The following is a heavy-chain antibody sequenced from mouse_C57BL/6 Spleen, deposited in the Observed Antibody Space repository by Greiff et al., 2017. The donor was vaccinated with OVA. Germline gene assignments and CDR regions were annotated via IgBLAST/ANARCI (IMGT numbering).Heavy chain of an antibody. V-gene: IGHV5-16*01. CDR2: INYDGSST. Sequence: EVHLVESEGGLVQPGSSMKLSCTASGFTFSDYYMAWVRQVPEKGLEWVANINYDGSSTYYLDSLKSRFIISRDNAKNILYLQMSSLKSEDTATYYCARAIYYYGSSLFMDYWGQGTSVTVSS. CDR3: ARAIYYYGSSLFMDY. J-gene: IGHJ4*01. D-gene: IGHD1-1*01. CDR1: GFTFSDYY.